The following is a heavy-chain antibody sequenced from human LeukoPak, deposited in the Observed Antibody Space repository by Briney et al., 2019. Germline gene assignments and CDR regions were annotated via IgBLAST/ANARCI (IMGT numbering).Heavy chain of an antibody. CDR3: ARDTYTGDLPRGNSNFDC. Sequence: SGESLRLSCAASGFTFSSYSMNWVRQAPGKGLEWVSYISSSSSTIYYADSVKGRFTISRDNAKNSLYLQMNSLRAEDTAVYYCARDTYTGDLPRGNSNFDCWGQGTLVTVSS. J-gene: IGHJ4*02. CDR2: ISSSSSTI. CDR1: GFTFSSYS. V-gene: IGHV3-48*01. D-gene: IGHD7-27*01.